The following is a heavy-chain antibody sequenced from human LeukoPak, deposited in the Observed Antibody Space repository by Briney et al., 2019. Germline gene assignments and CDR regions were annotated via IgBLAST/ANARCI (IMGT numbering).Heavy chain of an antibody. CDR1: GFTVSRKY. Sequence: PGGSLRPSCAASGFTVSRKYMSWVRQAPGKGLEWVSVIYSSGAAYYADSVKGRFTISRDNSKNTVYLQVNSLRAEDTAVYYCVRGGGYEDFDYWGQGTLVTVSS. V-gene: IGHV3-66*01. CDR2: IYSSGAA. CDR3: VRGGGYEDFDY. J-gene: IGHJ4*02. D-gene: IGHD5-12*01.